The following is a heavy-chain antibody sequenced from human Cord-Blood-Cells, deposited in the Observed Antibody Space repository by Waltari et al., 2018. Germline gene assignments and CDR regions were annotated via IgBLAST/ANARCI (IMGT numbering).Heavy chain of an antibody. Sequence: QVQLVQSGAEVKKPGASVKVSCKASGYTFTGYYMHWVRQAPGQGLEWMGWINPNSGGKNYAQKFQGRVTMTRDTSISTAYMELSRLRSDDTAVYYCARGVVDTAMVDYWGQGTLVTVSS. CDR3: ARGVVDTAMVDY. J-gene: IGHJ4*02. CDR2: INPNSGGK. D-gene: IGHD5-18*01. V-gene: IGHV1-2*02. CDR1: GYTFTGYY.